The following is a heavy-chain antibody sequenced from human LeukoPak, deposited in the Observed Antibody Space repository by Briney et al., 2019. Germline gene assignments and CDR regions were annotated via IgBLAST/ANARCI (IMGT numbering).Heavy chain of an antibody. V-gene: IGHV4-30-2*01. CDR1: GGSISSGGYS. CDR2: IYHSGST. J-gene: IGHJ4*02. Sequence: PSQTLSLTCAVSGGSISSGGYSWSWIRQPPGKGLEWIGYIYHSGSTYYNPSLKSRVTISVDRSKNQFSLKLSSVTAADTAVYYCASGRPRHYYDSSGYYHTSYGDYWGQGTLVTVSS. D-gene: IGHD3-22*01. CDR3: ASGRPRHYYDSSGYYHTSYGDY.